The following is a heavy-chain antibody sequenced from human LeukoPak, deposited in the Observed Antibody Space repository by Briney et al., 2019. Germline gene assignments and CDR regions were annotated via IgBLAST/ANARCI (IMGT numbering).Heavy chain of an antibody. Sequence: GESLKISCKGSGYSFTSYWIGWVRQMPGKGLEWMGIIYPGDSDTRYSPSFQGQVTISADKSISSAYLQWSSLKASDTAMYYCARSRSYYGSGSHFDYWGQGTLVTVSS. CDR1: GYSFTSYW. J-gene: IGHJ4*02. V-gene: IGHV5-51*01. CDR2: IYPGDSDT. D-gene: IGHD3-10*01. CDR3: ARSRSYYGSGSHFDY.